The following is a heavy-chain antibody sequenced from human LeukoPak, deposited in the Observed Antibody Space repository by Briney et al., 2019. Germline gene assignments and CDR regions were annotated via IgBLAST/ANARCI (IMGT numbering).Heavy chain of an antibody. Sequence: SQTLSLTCTVSGGSISSSSYYWGWIRQPPGKGLEWIGSIYYSGSTYYNPSLKSRVTISVDTSKNQFSLKLSSVTAADTAVYYCARDNWNARYFDLWGRGTLVTVSS. D-gene: IGHD1-1*01. CDR1: GGSISSSSYY. V-gene: IGHV4-39*07. CDR3: ARDNWNARYFDL. CDR2: IYYSGST. J-gene: IGHJ2*01.